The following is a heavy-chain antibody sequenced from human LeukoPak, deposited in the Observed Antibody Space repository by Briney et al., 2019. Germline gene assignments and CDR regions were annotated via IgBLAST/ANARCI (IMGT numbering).Heavy chain of an antibody. D-gene: IGHD3-10*01. J-gene: IGHJ4*02. CDR2: INSDGSGT. V-gene: IGHV3-74*01. CDR3: ARDAYYYGSGSYGDY. Sequence: GGSLRLSCAASGFTFSSYWMHWVRQAPGKGLVWVSRINSDGSGTSYADSVKGRFTISRDNAKNTLYLQMNSLRAEDTAVYYCARDAYYYGSGSYGDYWGQGTLVTVSS. CDR1: GFTFSSYW.